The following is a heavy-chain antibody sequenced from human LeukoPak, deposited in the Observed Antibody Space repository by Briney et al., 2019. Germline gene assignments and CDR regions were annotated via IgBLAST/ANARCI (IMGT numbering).Heavy chain of an antibody. D-gene: IGHD1-26*01. J-gene: IGHJ3*02. CDR3: ARIEWERLGRAFDI. Sequence: GGSLRLSCAASGFTVSDNYMTWVRQAPGKGLEWVSSIYNTGATHYAESVKGRFTISRDNSKNTLFLQMYSLRAEDMAVYYCARIEWERLGRAFDIWGQGTMVTVSS. CDR2: IYNTGAT. CDR1: GFTVSDNY. V-gene: IGHV3-53*01.